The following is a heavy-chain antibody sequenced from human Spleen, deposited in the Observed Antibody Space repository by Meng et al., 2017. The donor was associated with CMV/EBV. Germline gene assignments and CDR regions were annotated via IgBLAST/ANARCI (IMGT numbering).Heavy chain of an antibody. CDR1: SISSSSYY. CDR3: ARRPLAIFGVVTAFDY. D-gene: IGHD3-3*01. Sequence: SISSSSYYWGWIRQPPGKGLEWIGSIYYSGSTYYNPSLKSRVTISVDTSKNQFSLKLSSVTAADTAVYYCARRPLAIFGVVTAFDYWGQETLVTVSS. J-gene: IGHJ4*02. CDR2: IYYSGST. V-gene: IGHV4-39*01.